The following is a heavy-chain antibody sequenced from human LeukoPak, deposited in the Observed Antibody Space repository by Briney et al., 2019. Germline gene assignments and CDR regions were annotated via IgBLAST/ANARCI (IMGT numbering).Heavy chain of an antibody. J-gene: IGHJ4*02. D-gene: IGHD6-19*01. CDR2: ISYDGSNK. V-gene: IGHV3-30*04. Sequence: PGGSLRLSCAASGFTVSSYAMHWVRQAPGKGLEWVAVISYDGSNKYYADSVKGRFTISRDNSKNTLYLQMNSLRAEDTAVYYCARSIGYSSGWYAYWGQGTLVTVSS. CDR1: GFTVSSYA. CDR3: ARSIGYSSGWYAY.